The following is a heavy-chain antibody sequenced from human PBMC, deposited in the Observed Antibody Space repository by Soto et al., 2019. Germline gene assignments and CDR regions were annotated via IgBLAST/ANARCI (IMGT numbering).Heavy chain of an antibody. CDR3: ASSGNRYCGGGSCYPYYFDY. J-gene: IGHJ4*02. Sequence: ASVTVSCTASGGTFSSYAISWVRQAPGQGLEWMGGIIPIFGTANYAQKFQGRVTITADESTSTAYMELSSLRSEDTAVYYCASSGNRYCGGGSCYPYYFDYWGQGTLVTVSS. D-gene: IGHD2-15*01. CDR1: GGTFSSYA. V-gene: IGHV1-69*13. CDR2: IIPIFGTA.